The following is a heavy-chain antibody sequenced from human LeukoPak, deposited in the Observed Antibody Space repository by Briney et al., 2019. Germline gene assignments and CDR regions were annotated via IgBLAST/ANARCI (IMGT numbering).Heavy chain of an antibody. CDR2: IHYSGST. Sequence: PSETLSLTCTVSGGSISSYYWSWIRQPPGKGLEWIGYIHYSGSTNYNPPLKSRVTISVDTSKNQFSLKLSSVTAADTAVYYCARGGDILTGYYVFDPWGQGTLVTVSS. CDR1: GGSISSYY. CDR3: ARGGDILTGYYVFDP. D-gene: IGHD3-9*01. J-gene: IGHJ5*02. V-gene: IGHV4-59*01.